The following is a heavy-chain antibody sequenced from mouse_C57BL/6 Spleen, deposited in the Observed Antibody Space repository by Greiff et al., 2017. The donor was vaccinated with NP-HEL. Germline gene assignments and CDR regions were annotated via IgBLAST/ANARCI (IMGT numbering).Heavy chain of an antibody. CDR3: ARDTTVVATLHWYFDV. Sequence: EVQLVESGGGLVKPGGSLKLSCAASGFTFSDYGMHWVRQAPEKGLEWVAYISSGSSTIYYADTVKGRFTISRDNAKNTLFLQMTSLRSEDTAMYYCARDTTVVATLHWYFDVWGTGTTVTVSS. J-gene: IGHJ1*03. V-gene: IGHV5-17*01. CDR1: GFTFSDYG. CDR2: ISSGSSTI. D-gene: IGHD1-1*01.